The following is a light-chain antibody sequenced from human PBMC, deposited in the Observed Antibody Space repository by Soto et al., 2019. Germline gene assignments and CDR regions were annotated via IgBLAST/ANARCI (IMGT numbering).Light chain of an antibody. V-gene: IGKV1-39*01. CDR1: QSISNF. CDR3: QQGYGTPRT. CDR2: AVS. J-gene: IGKJ1*01. Sequence: DIQMTQSPSSLSASVGDRVTITCRASQSISNFLNWDQQKPGKAPNLLIYAVSNLQSGVPSRFSGSGAGTEFTLTIASLLPEDFATYYCQQGYGTPRTFGQGTKVEIK.